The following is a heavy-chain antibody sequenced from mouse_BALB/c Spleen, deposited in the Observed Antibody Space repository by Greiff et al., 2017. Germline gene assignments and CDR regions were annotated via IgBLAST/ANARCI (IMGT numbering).Heavy chain of an antibody. J-gene: IGHJ3*01. CDR2: INPSTGYT. CDR1: GYTFTSYW. Sequence: QVHVKQSGAELAKPGASVKMSCKASGYTFTSYWMHWVKQRPGQGLEWIGYINPSTGYTEYNQKFKDKATLTADKSSSTAYMQLSSLTSEDSAVYYCASLAWFAYWGQGTLVTVSA. V-gene: IGHV1-7*01. CDR3: ASLAWFAY.